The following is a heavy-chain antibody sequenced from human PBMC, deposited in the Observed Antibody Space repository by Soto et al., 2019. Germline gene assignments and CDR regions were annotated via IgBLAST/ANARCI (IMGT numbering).Heavy chain of an antibody. CDR3: SKNGTTWFAS. Sequence: QVQLVQSGPELKKPGASVKVSCKTSGYSFHNSGISWVRQAPGQGLEWMGWISVLNGYAHYGQKFQGRVIMTADTXXXXXXXXXXXLXXXXXXXYYCSKNGTTWFASWGQGTPVTVSS. D-gene: IGHD3-16*01. CDR1: GYSFHNSG. CDR2: ISVLNGYA. J-gene: IGHJ5*01. V-gene: IGHV1-18*01.